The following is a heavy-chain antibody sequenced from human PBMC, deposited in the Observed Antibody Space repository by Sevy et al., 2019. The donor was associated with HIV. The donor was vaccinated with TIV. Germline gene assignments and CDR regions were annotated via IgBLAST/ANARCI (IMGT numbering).Heavy chain of an antibody. D-gene: IGHD5-18*01. CDR2: IYYSGST. CDR1: GGSISSYY. V-gene: IGHV4-59*13. Sequence: SETLSLTCTVSGGSISSYYWSWIRQPPGKGLEWIGYIYYSGSTNYNPSLKSRVTISVDTSKNQLSLKLSSVTAADTAVYYCAREGGYSYGTFDYWGQGTLVTVSS. J-gene: IGHJ4*02. CDR3: AREGGYSYGTFDY.